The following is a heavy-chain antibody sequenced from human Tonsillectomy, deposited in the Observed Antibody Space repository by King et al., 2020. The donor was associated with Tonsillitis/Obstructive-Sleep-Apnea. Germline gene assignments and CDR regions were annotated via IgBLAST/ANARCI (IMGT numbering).Heavy chain of an antibody. CDR1: GGSISSYY. CDR2: IFYRGST. CDR3: ARDHCSSTSCYGNYYYMDV. Sequence: VQLQESGPGLVKPSETLSLTCTVSGGSISSYYWSWIRQPPGKGLEWIGYIFYRGSTNYNPSLKSRVTISVDTSKNQFSLKLSSVTAADTAVYYCARDHCSSTSCYGNYYYMDVWGKGTTVTVSS. V-gene: IGHV4-59*01. J-gene: IGHJ6*03. D-gene: IGHD2-2*01.